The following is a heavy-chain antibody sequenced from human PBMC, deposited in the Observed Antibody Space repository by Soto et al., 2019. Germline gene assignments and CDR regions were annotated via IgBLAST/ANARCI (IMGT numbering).Heavy chain of an antibody. V-gene: IGHV4-34*01. D-gene: IGHD3-16*01. Sequence: SETPSLTCTVQGGSFPGYYWTWIRQPPGKGLEWIGEISHGGSTSYSTSLKSRLTISQDTSKNHFSLTLTSLTAADTGVYYCAVLIGGSNYFDFWGQGALVTVSS. CDR3: AVLIGGSNYFDF. CDR2: ISHGGST. J-gene: IGHJ4*02. CDR1: GGSFPGYY.